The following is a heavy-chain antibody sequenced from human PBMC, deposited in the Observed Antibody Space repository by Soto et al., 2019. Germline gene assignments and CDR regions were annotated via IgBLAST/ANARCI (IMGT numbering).Heavy chain of an antibody. CDR2: IWYDGSNK. CDR1: GFTFSSYG. CDR3: ARDDKSGAFDI. D-gene: IGHD6-25*01. V-gene: IGHV3-33*01. J-gene: IGHJ3*02. Sequence: QVQLVESGGGVVQPGRSLRLSCAASGFTFSSYGMHWVRQAPGKGLEWVAVIWYDGSNKYYADSVKGRFTISRDNSKNTLYLQMNSLRAEDTAVYYGARDDKSGAFDIWGQGTMVTVSS.